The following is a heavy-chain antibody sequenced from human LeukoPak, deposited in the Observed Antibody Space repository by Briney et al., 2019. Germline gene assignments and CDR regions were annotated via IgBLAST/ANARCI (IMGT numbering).Heavy chain of an antibody. Sequence: SETLSLTCTVSGGSISSYYWSWIRQPPGKGLEWIGYIYYSGSTNYNPSLKSRVTISVDTSKNQFSLKLSSVTAADPAVYYCARDRGLRSGWQHLTFDYGAREPLATVSS. J-gene: IGHJ4*02. V-gene: IGHV4-59*01. CDR2: IYYSGST. CDR1: GGSISSYY. CDR3: ARDRGLRSGWQHLTFDY. D-gene: IGHD6-19*01.